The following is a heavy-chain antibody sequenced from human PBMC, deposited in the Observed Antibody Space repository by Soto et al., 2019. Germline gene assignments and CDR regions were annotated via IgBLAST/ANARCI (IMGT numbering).Heavy chain of an antibody. D-gene: IGHD1-20*01. CDR2: IERDDDDK. J-gene: IGHJ6*02. CDR1: GSSPTSPGMC. V-gene: IGHV2-70*13. Sequence: SGPTLVNPTETLTVTCTFSGSSPTSPGMCVSWIRQSPGKALEWLALIERDDDDKYYSTSLKTRLTISKDTRKNQVVLTMANMDPADTATYYCARSIRGPRRFNGMDVWGQGTTVTVSS. CDR3: ARSIRGPRRFNGMDV.